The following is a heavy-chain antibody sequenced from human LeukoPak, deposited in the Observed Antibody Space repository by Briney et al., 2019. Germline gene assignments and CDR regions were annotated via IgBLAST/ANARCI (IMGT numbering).Heavy chain of an antibody. Sequence: PGGSLRLSCAASGFTFSSYWISWVRQAPGKGPEWVANIKQDGSEKYYVDSVKGRFTISRDNAKNSGYLQMNSLRAEDTAVYYCTRMAWRSRPFDYWGQGTLVTVSS. CDR3: TRMAWRSRPFDY. CDR2: IKQDGSEK. D-gene: IGHD2-2*01. CDR1: GFTFSSYW. J-gene: IGHJ4*02. V-gene: IGHV3-7*01.